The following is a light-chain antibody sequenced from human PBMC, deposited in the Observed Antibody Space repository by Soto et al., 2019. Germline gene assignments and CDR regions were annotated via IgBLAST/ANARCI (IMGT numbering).Light chain of an antibody. CDR3: QQRSNWPLIT. V-gene: IGKV3-11*01. Sequence: DIVWTQSPSTMPLSPGERASLACRASQSVSSYLAWYQQQPGQAPSLLIYDASNRATGIPVRFSGSGSVTDFTLAISSLVPEALAVYDGQQRSNWPLITFGQRTRLDIK. J-gene: IGKJ5*01. CDR1: QSVSSY. CDR2: DAS.